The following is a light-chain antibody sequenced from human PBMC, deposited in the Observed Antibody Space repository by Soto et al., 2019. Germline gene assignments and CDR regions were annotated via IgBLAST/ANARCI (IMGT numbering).Light chain of an antibody. J-gene: IGLJ2*01. CDR3: AVWDGNLSGVV. V-gene: IGLV1-47*01. CDR2: KIN. CDR1: NSNIGSNH. Sequence: QSVLTQPPSASGTPGQRVTFSCAGSNSNIGSNHVYWYQQLPGTAPKLLIYKINQRPSGVPDRFSGSKSGTSASLAISGLRSEDEANYYCAVWDGNLSGVVFGGGTKLTVL.